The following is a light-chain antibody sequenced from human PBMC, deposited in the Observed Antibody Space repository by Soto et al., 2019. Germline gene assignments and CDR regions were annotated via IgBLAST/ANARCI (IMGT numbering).Light chain of an antibody. Sequence: MTHSPSTLSVTPGARATLSYRASQGAGSDLVWYRQKPGQAPRLLIYCPSNRATSVPDRFSGSGSGTVFTLTISSLQSDDVAVYYCQQYLDWLRTFGQGTKVDIK. CDR1: QGAGSD. CDR2: CPS. CDR3: QQYLDWLRT. V-gene: IGKV3-15*01. J-gene: IGKJ1*01.